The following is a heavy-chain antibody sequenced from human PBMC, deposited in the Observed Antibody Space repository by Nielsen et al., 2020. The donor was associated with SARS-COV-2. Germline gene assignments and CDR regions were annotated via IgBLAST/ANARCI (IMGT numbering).Heavy chain of an antibody. Sequence: ASVKVSCKASGYTFTSYGISWVRQAPGQGLEWMGWISAYNGNTNYAQKLQGRVTMTTDTSTSTAYVELRSLRSDDTAVYYCARDRVDYGDYPADYWGQGTLVTVSS. D-gene: IGHD4-17*01. CDR1: GYTFTSYG. CDR3: ARDRVDYGDYPADY. J-gene: IGHJ4*02. V-gene: IGHV1-18*01. CDR2: ISAYNGNT.